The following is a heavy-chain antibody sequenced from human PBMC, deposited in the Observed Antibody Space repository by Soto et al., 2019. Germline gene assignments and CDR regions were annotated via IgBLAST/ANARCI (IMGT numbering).Heavy chain of an antibody. Sequence: AGGSLRLSCAASGFTVSSDYMSWVRQAPGKGLEWVSVIYSGGSTYYADSVKGRFTISRDNSKNTLYLQMNSLRAEDTAVYYCARLEFGYYGMDVWGQGTTVTVSS. CDR2: IYSGGST. J-gene: IGHJ6*02. D-gene: IGHD3-3*01. CDR3: ARLEFGYYGMDV. V-gene: IGHV3-53*01. CDR1: GFTVSSDY.